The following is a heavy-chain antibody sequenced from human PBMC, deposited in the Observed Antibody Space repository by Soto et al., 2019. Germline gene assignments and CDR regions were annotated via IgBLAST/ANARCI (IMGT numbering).Heavy chain of an antibody. CDR3: PRGYCSGGNCYSGMDV. CDR1: GVTFSTYA. J-gene: IGHJ6*02. Sequence: SVKVSCKSSGVTFSTYAIIWVRQAPGHGLEWMGGIIPISGTTYYTQKFQGRVTITADEPTSTAFMELSSLKSEDTAVFYCPRGYCSGGNCYSGMDVWGQGTMVTVAS. CDR2: IIPISGTT. V-gene: IGHV1-69*13. D-gene: IGHD2-15*01.